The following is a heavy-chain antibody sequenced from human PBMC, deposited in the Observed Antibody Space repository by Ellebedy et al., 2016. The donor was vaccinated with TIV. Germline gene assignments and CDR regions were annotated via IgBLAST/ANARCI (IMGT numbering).Heavy chain of an antibody. J-gene: IGHJ4*02. D-gene: IGHD3-10*01. V-gene: IGHV3-74*01. CDR3: VSHRLGFGELY. Sequence: LSLTCAASGLSFSNYWMHWVRQAPGKGLVWVSRIIGDGSNTVYADSVKGRFTISRDNAKNAVYLQMNSLRAEDTAVYYCVSHRLGFGELYWGQGTLVTVSS. CDR1: GLSFSNYW. CDR2: IIGDGSNT.